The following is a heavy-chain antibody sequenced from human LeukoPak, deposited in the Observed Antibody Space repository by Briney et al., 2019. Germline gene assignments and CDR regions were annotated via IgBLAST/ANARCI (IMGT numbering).Heavy chain of an antibody. CDR1: GYTFTGYY. Sequence: ASVKVSCKASGYTFTGYYMHWVRQAPGQGLEWMGWINPNSGGTNYAQKFQGRVTMTRDTSISTAYMELSRLRSDDTAVYYCARVSPQYYYDSSGYYYGAPVNDAFDIWGQGTMVTVSS. V-gene: IGHV1-2*02. CDR2: INPNSGGT. CDR3: ARVSPQYYYDSSGYYYGAPVNDAFDI. D-gene: IGHD3-22*01. J-gene: IGHJ3*02.